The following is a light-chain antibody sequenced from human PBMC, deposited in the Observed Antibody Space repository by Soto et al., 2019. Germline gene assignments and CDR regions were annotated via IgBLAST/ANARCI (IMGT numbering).Light chain of an antibody. CDR2: GAS. J-gene: IGKJ1*01. Sequence: EIVLTQSPGTLSLSPGERATLSCRASQSVNSNYLVWYQQKPGQAPRLLIYGASTRAAGITDRFSGSGSGTEFTLTISRLEPEDFGVYYCQQYYDWPTFGQGTKVDIK. CDR3: QQYYDWPT. V-gene: IGKV3-20*01. CDR1: QSVNSNY.